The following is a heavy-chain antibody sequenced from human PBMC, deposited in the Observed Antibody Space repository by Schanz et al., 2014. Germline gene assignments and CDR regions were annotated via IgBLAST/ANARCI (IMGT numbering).Heavy chain of an antibody. V-gene: IGHV3-53*01. D-gene: IGHD5-12*01. CDR3: ARDEGRDGYNLAFDV. J-gene: IGHJ3*01. CDR2: IYSNSGST. Sequence: EVQLVESGGGLIQPGGSLRLSCAVSGFSVSTNYMSWVRQAPGKGLEWVSSIYSNSGSTNYADSVKGRFIISRDSSKNTLFLQMNSRRADDTAVYFCARDEGRDGYNLAFDVWGQGTLVTVSS. CDR1: GFSVSTNY.